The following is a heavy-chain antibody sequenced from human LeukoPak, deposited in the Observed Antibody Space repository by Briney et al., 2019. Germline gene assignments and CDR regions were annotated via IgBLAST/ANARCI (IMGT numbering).Heavy chain of an antibody. J-gene: IGHJ4*02. D-gene: IGHD6-19*01. V-gene: IGHV1-18*01. Sequence: ASVKVSCKASGYTFTSYGISWVRQAPGQGLEWMGWISAYNGNTNYAQKLQGRVTMTTDTSTSTAYMELRSLRSDDTAVYYCAKTSSGWYSRSLYYFDYWGQGTLVTVSS. CDR1: GYTFTSYG. CDR2: ISAYNGNT. CDR3: AKTSSGWYSRSLYYFDY.